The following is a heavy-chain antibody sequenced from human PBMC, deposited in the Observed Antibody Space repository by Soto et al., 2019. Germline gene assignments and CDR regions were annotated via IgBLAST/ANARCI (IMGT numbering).Heavy chain of an antibody. J-gene: IGHJ4*02. D-gene: IGHD3-10*01. V-gene: IGHV3-30*04. CDR3: AKEVGYFDY. CDR1: GFTFSSYA. Sequence: GGSLRLSCAASGFTFSSYAMHWVRQAPGKGLEWVAVISYDGSNKYYADSVKGRFTISRDNSKNTLYLQMNSLRAEDTAVYYCAKEVGYFDYWGQGSLVTVSS. CDR2: ISYDGSNK.